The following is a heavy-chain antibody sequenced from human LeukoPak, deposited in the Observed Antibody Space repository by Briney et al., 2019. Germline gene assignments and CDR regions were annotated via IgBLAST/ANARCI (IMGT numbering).Heavy chain of an antibody. CDR1: GGTFSSYA. D-gene: IGHD3-10*01. Sequence: SVKVSCKASGGTFSSYAISWVRQAPGQGLEWMGGIIPIFGTANYAQKFQGRVTITADESTSTASMELSSLRSEDTAVYYCARDWRPSYGSGIGYYGMDVWGQGTTVTVSS. V-gene: IGHV1-69*13. CDR3: ARDWRPSYGSGIGYYGMDV. CDR2: IIPIFGTA. J-gene: IGHJ6*02.